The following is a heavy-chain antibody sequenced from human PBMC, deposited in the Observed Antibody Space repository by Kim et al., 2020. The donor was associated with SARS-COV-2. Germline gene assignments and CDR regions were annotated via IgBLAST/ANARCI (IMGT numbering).Heavy chain of an antibody. J-gene: IGHJ6*02. V-gene: IGHV3-7*01. Sequence: GGSLRLSCAASGFTFKSYWMGWVRQAPEKGLEWVANIGQDGSERYYMDSVKGRFTISRDNAKNSLDLQMNSLRAEDTALYYCVLSMVRGAINFYFHGMDVWGRGTTVTLSS. D-gene: IGHD3-10*01. CDR3: VLSMVRGAINFYFHGMDV. CDR2: IGQDGSER. CDR1: GFTFKSYW.